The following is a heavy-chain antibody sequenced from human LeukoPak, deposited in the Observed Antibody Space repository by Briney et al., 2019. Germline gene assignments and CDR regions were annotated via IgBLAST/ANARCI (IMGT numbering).Heavy chain of an antibody. V-gene: IGHV3-7*01. Sequence: GGSLRLSCAASGFTFSNYWMSRIRQDPGKRLEWVANIKQDGSEKYYVDSVKGRFTISRDNAKNSLYLQMNSLRAEDTAVYYCARRYFDLWGRGTLVTVSS. CDR3: ARRYFDL. CDR2: IKQDGSEK. CDR1: GFTFSNYW. J-gene: IGHJ2*01.